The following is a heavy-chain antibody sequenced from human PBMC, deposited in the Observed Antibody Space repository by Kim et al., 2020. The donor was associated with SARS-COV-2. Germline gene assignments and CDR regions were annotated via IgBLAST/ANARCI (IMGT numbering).Heavy chain of an antibody. J-gene: IGHJ4*02. Sequence: GGSLRLSCAASGFTFSNSPMSWVRQAPGKGLEWVSTIDGRGATTYYPGSVKGRFTISRDNSKNTLYLQMNNLRAEDTAVYFCAKSGQLDYWGQGTLDNV. CDR1: GFTFSNSP. V-gene: IGHV3-23*01. D-gene: IGHD5-12*01. CDR3: AKSGQLDY. CDR2: IDGRGATT.